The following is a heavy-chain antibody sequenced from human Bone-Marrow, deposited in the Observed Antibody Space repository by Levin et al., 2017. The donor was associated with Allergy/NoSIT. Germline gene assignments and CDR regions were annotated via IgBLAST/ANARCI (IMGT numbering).Heavy chain of an antibody. V-gene: IGHV3-23*01. CDR3: AMTFDY. CDR2: VIGSDTDT. CDR1: GSGFSSYA. Sequence: QHGESLKISCAASGSGFSSYAMNWVRQAPGKGLEWVAGVIGSDTDTYYADSVKGRFTISRDRSRNTLSLQMNSLRVEDTAVYYCAMTFDYWGPGTQVTVSS. J-gene: IGHJ4*02.